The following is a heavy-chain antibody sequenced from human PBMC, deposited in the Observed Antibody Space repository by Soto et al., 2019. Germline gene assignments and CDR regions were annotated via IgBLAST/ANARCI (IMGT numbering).Heavy chain of an antibody. D-gene: IGHD3-3*01. J-gene: IGHJ4*02. CDR3: ARDGGTETTSYFDY. V-gene: IGHV4-4*07. CDR2: IFPSGSA. Sequence: PSETLSLTCSFSCGSLISYYWNWIRQPAGKGLEWIGRIFPSGSANYNPSLKSRVTMSVDTSKNQFSLKVSSVTAADTALYYCARDGGTETTSYFDYRGQGILVTVSS. CDR1: CGSLISYY.